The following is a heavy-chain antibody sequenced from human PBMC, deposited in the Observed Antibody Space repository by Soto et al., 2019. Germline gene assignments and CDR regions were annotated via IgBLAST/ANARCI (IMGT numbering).Heavy chain of an antibody. D-gene: IGHD3-16*01. V-gene: IGHV3-23*01. CDR1: GFTLRSFV. CDR3: AKGARDYGTPDS. CDR2: ISSSGTT. Sequence: EVQLLESGGGVAQPRGSRRLSCTASGFTLRSFVMSWVRQAPGKGLEWVSSISSSGTTPYRDSVRGRFTIARDLSKNTLYLQMNSLRDEDTALYFCAKGARDYGTPDSWGPGTLVTVSP. J-gene: IGHJ4*02.